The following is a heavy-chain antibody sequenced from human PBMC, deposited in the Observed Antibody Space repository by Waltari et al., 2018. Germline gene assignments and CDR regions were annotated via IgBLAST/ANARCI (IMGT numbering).Heavy chain of an antibody. CDR3: ARAVFHDSSGYYSVGENY. Sequence: QVQLVQSGAEVKKPGASVKVSCKASGYTFTSYDINWVRQATGQGIEWMGWMNPNSGNTGYAQKFQGMFTMTSNTSISPAYMELSSLRSEDTAVYYCARAVFHDSSGYYSVGENYWGQGTLVTVSS. D-gene: IGHD3-22*01. J-gene: IGHJ4*02. CDR1: GYTFTSYD. CDR2: MNPNSGNT. V-gene: IGHV1-8*01.